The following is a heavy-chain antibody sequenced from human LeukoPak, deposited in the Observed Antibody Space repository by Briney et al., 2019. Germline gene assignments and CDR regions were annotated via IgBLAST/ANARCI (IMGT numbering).Heavy chain of an antibody. J-gene: IGHJ4*02. Sequence: GGSLRFSCAASGFTFSSYAMTWVRQAPGKGLEWVSAISGSGGSKYYADSVKGRFTISRDNSKNTLYLQMNSLRAEDTAVYYCAKDDRITMVRGVVTGFDYWGQGTLVTVSS. CDR3: AKDDRITMVRGVVTGFDY. CDR1: GFTFSSYA. D-gene: IGHD3-10*01. CDR2: ISGSGGSK. V-gene: IGHV3-23*01.